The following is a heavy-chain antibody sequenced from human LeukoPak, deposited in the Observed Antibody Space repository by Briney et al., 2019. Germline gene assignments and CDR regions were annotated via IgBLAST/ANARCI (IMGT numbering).Heavy chain of an antibody. CDR2: IYYGGST. D-gene: IGHD5-12*01. J-gene: IGHJ4*02. CDR3: ANTDGDSGYDLAY. CDR1: GGSVSSGSYY. Sequence: KPSETLSLTCTVSGGSVSSGSYYWSWIRQPPGKGLEWIGYIYYGGSTNYNPSLKSRVTISVDTSKNQFSLKLTSVTAADTAVYYCANTDGDSGYDLAYWGQGTLVTVSS. V-gene: IGHV4-61*01.